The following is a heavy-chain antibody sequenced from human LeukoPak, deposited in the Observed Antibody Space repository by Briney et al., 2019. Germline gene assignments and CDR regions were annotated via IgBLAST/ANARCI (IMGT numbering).Heavy chain of an antibody. CDR1: GFTFSSYS. D-gene: IGHD6-13*01. J-gene: IGHJ4*02. CDR3: ASRSAAN. Sequence: GGSLRLSCAASGFTFSSYSMNWVRQAPGKGLEWISSISSSSSYIYYADSVKGRLTISRDNAKNSLYLQMNSLRAEDTAVYYCASRSAANWGQGTLVTVSS. CDR2: ISSSSSYI. V-gene: IGHV3-21*01.